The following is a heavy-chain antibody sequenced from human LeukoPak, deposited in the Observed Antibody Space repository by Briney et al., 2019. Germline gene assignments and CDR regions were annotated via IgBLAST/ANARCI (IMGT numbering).Heavy chain of an antibody. CDR1: GFTSISYA. Sequence: GWSLRPPCAASGFTSISYAMHWVGQAPGKGRAGVAVISYDGSNKYYVDSLKGRFTISRDNSKNTLYLQMNSLRAEDTAVYYCVKEEGMVRGVPYYYYYYMDVWGKGTTVTISS. CDR2: ISYDGSNK. V-gene: IGHV3-30*04. J-gene: IGHJ6*03. D-gene: IGHD3-10*01. CDR3: VKEEGMVRGVPYYYYYYMDV.